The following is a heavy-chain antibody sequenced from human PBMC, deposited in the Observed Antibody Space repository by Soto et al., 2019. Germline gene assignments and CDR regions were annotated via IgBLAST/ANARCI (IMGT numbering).Heavy chain of an antibody. J-gene: IGHJ6*02. D-gene: IGHD3-10*01. CDR3: TRSPHNYPKVSYHGMDV. V-gene: IGHV4-59*01. Sequence: SETLSLTCSVSGGSIISYYWRCVRQAPGKGLEWIGYFSNSGSTNYNPSLKNRVSISADTSKNQFSLELTSVTAADTAMYFCTRSPHNYPKVSYHGMDVWGQGTTVTVSS. CDR1: GGSIISYY. CDR2: FSNSGST.